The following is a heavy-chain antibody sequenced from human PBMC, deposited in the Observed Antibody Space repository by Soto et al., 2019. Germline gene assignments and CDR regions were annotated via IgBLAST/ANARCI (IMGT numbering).Heavy chain of an antibody. V-gene: IGHV3-74*01. CDR3: ARDPAGITIFGVVISEYYYGMDV. D-gene: IGHD3-3*01. J-gene: IGHJ6*02. Sequence: HPGGSLRLSCAASGFTFSSYWMHWVRQAPGKGLVWVSRINSDGSSTSYADSVKGRFTISRDNAKNTLYLQMNSLRAEDTAVYYCARDPAGITIFGVVISEYYYGMDVWGQGTTVTVSS. CDR2: INSDGSST. CDR1: GFTFSSYW.